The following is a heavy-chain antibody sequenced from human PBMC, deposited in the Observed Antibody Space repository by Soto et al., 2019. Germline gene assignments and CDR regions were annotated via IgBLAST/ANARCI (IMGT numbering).Heavy chain of an antibody. CDR3: ARDINPDYYDSSGYYGY. V-gene: IGHV3-21*01. CDR2: ISSSSSYI. CDR1: GFTFSSYS. J-gene: IGHJ4*02. D-gene: IGHD3-22*01. Sequence: GGSLRLSCAASGFTFSSYSMNWVRQAPGKGLEWVSSISSSSSYIYYADSVKGRFTISRDNAKNSLYLQMNSLRAEDTAVYYCARDINPDYYDSSGYYGYWGQGTLVTVSS.